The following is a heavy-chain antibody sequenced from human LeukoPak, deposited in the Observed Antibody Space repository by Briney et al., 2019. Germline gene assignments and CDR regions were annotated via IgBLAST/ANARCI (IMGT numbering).Heavy chain of an antibody. CDR3: ARCGWGSYYTYHYFGMDV. V-gene: IGHV4-38-2*01. CDR2: IYHIGIT. D-gene: IGHD3-10*01. J-gene: IGHJ6*04. CDR1: VYSTCGGYY. Sequence: SETPSLTPALSVYSTCGGYYWAWIRQPPGKGLEWIGGIYHIGITYYNPTLKSRVTISVDTSKNQFSLELSSVTAADRAVYCCARCGWGSYYTYHYFGMDVWGKGTTVTVSS.